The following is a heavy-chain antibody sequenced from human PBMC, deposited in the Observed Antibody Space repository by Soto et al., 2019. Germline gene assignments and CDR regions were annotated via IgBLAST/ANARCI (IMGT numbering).Heavy chain of an antibody. CDR3: ARKTDDSYTFNAFDI. CDR1: GGSISSNFYY. D-gene: IGHD3-16*01. Sequence: PSETLSLTCTVSGGSISSNFYYWGWIRQPPGKGLQWIGNIYYRGSTNYNPSLKSPVTISVDTSKNQFSLKLSSVTAADTAVYYCARKTDDSYTFNAFDIWGQGTMVT. V-gene: IGHV4-39*01. CDR2: IYYRGST. J-gene: IGHJ3*02.